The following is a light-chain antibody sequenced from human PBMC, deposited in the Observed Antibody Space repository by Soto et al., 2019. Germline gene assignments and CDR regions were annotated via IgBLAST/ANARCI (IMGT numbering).Light chain of an antibody. V-gene: IGLV2-14*03. CDR2: DVS. CDR3: SSYTTSNTRQIV. CDR1: SSDVGGYNY. Sequence: QSALTQPASVSGSPGQSITISCTGTSSDVGGYNYVSWYQHHPGKAPKVMIFDVSNRPSGVSNRFSGSKSGNTASLTISGLLPEDEADYYCSSYTTSNTRQIVFGTGTKLTVL. J-gene: IGLJ1*01.